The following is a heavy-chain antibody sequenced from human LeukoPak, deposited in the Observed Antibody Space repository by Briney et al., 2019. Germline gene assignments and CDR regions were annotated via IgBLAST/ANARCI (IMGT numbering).Heavy chain of an antibody. D-gene: IGHD6-25*01. V-gene: IGHV4-59*08. J-gene: IGHJ5*02. Sequence: SETLSLTCTVSGGSISSYYWSWIRQPPGKGLEWIGYIYYSGSTNYNPSLKSRVTISVDTSKNQFSLKLSSVTAADTAVYYCARVIAAEWVGIDPWGQGTLVTVSS. CDR3: ARVIAAEWVGIDP. CDR1: GGSISSYY. CDR2: IYYSGST.